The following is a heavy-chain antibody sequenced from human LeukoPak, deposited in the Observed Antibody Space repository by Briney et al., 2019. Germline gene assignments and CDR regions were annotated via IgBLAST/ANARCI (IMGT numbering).Heavy chain of an antibody. J-gene: IGHJ4*02. D-gene: IGHD6-13*01. V-gene: IGHV4-59*01. CDR3: ARGGSSLDS. CDR1: GASINGYF. CDR2: IYYSGNA. Sequence: SETLSLTCTVSGASINGYFWNWIRQPPGKGLEWIGYIYYSGNANYNPPLYNPSLKSRLTILVDTSKNQFSLKLSSVAAVDTAVYYCARGGSSLDSWGQGTLVTVSS.